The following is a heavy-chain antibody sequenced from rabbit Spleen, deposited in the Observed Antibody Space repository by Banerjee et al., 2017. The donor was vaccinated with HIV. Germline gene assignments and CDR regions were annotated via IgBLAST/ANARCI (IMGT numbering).Heavy chain of an antibody. CDR2: IYTGSSDGT. CDR3: ARDAGTSFSTYGMDL. V-gene: IGHV1S40*01. Sequence: QSLEESGGDLVKPGASLTLTCTASGFSFSSYWMCWVGQAPGKGLEWIACIYTGSSDGTYFASWAKGRFTISSHNAQNTLYLQLTSLTAADTATYFCARDAGTSFSTYGMDLLGPGTLVTVS. D-gene: IGHD8-1*01. J-gene: IGHJ6*01. CDR1: GFSFSSYW.